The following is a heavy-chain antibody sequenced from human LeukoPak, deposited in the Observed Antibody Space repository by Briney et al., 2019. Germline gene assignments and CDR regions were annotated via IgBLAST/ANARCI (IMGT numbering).Heavy chain of an antibody. Sequence: GASVKVSCKASGGTFSSYAISWVRQAPGQGLEWMGWIDTNTGNPTYAQGFTGRFGFSLDASVSTAYLQISSLKTEDTAVYYCARKPYDSRGYYLHEHWGQGTLVTVSS. V-gene: IGHV7-4-1*02. CDR1: GGTFSSYA. CDR2: IDTNTGNP. D-gene: IGHD3-22*01. CDR3: ARKPYDSRGYYLHEH. J-gene: IGHJ4*02.